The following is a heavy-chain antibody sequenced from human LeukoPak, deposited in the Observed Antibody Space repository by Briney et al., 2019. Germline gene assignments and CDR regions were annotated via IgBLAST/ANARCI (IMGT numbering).Heavy chain of an antibody. CDR2: ISWNSGSI. CDR3: AKDKGPTAMGYFDY. CDR1: GFTFDDYA. J-gene: IGHJ4*02. Sequence: GGSLRLSCAASGFTFDDYAMHWVRQAPGKGLEWVSGISWNSGSIGYADSVKGRFTISRDNAKNSLYLQMNSLRAEDTALYYCAKDKGPTAMGYFDYWGQGTLVTVSS. D-gene: IGHD5-18*01. V-gene: IGHV3-9*01.